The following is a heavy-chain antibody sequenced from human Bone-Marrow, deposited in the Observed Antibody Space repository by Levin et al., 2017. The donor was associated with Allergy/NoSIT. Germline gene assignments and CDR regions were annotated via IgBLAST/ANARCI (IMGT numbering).Heavy chain of an antibody. J-gene: IGHJ6*03. V-gene: IGHV4-34*01. CDR1: GGSFRGYY. CDR2: IYHGGDI. Sequence: GSLRLSCAVDGGSFRGYYWNWIRQPPGKGLEWIGTIYHGGDIYYNPSLRSRVTISIDTSKNQFSLKVTSMTAADSAVYYCAREYYLDVWGKGTTVTVSS. CDR3: AREYYLDV.